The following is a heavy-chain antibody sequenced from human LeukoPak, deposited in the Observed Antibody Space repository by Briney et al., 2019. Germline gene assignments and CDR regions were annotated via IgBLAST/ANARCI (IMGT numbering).Heavy chain of an antibody. D-gene: IGHD6-19*01. Sequence: ASVKVSCKASGYTFTIYDINWVRQATGQGLEWMGWMNPNSGNTGYAQKFQGRVTITRNTSISTAYMELSSLRSEDTAVYYCARYSSGWYGGYYYYYYMDVWGKGTTVTVSS. CDR2: MNPNSGNT. J-gene: IGHJ6*03. CDR1: GYTFTIYD. CDR3: ARYSSGWYGGYYYYYYMDV. V-gene: IGHV1-8*02.